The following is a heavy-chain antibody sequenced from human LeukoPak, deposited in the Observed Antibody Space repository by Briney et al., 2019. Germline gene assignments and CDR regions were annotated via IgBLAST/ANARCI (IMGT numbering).Heavy chain of an antibody. V-gene: IGHV1-69*04. CDR3: ANLGGNSSSFDAFDI. CDR2: IIPIFGIA. Sequence: SVKVSCKASGGTFSSYAISWVRQAPGQGLEWMGRIIPIFGIANYAQEFQGRVTITADKSTSTAYMELSSLRSEDTAVYYCANLGGNSSSFDAFDIWGQGPMVTVSS. D-gene: IGHD6-6*01. J-gene: IGHJ3*02. CDR1: GGTFSSYA.